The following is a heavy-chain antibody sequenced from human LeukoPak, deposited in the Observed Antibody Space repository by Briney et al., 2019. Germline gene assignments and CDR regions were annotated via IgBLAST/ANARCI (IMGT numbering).Heavy chain of an antibody. CDR3: ARDFGDSSGYYFGSTDYYGMDV. CDR2: IYSGGST. Sequence: GGSLRLSCAASGFTVSSNHMTWVRQAPGKGLEWVSVIYSGGSTYYADSVKGRFTISRDNSKHTLYLQMNSLRAEDTAVYYCARDFGDSSGYYFGSTDYYGMDVWGQGTTVTVSS. V-gene: IGHV3-53*01. CDR1: GFTVSSNH. J-gene: IGHJ6*02. D-gene: IGHD3-22*01.